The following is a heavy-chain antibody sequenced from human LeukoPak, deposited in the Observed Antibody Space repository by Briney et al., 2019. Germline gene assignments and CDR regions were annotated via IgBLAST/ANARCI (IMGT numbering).Heavy chain of an antibody. D-gene: IGHD3-22*01. CDR3: ATAYYYDSSGYYRRGAFDI. CDR1: GYTFTDYY. V-gene: IGHV1-69-2*01. CDR2: VDPEDGET. J-gene: IGHJ3*02. Sequence: ASVKVSCKVSGYTFTDYYMHWVQQAPGKGREWMGLVDPEDGETIYAEKFQGRVTITADTSTDTAYMELSSLRSEDTAMYYCATAYYYDSSGYYRRGAFDIWGQGTMVTVSS.